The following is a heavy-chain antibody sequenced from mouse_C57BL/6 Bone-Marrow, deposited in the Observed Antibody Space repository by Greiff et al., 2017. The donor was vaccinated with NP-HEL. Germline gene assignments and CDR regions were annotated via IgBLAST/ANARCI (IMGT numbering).Heavy chain of an antibody. V-gene: IGHV14-4*01. D-gene: IGHD2-3*01. CDR2: IDPENGDT. CDR1: GFNIKDDY. CDR3: TQGIYDGYYAWFAY. J-gene: IGHJ3*01. Sequence: EVHLVESGAELVRPGASVKLSCTASGFNIKDDYMHWVKQRPEQGLEWIGWIDPENGDTEYASKFQGKATITADTSSNTAYLQLSSLTSEDTAVYYCTQGIYDGYYAWFAYWGQGTLVTVSA.